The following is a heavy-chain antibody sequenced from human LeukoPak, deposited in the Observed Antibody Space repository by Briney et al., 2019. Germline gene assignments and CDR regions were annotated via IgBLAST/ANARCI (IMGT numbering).Heavy chain of an antibody. V-gene: IGHV4-61*02. CDR3: ARVITNYYYYMDV. Sequence: SETLSLPCTVSGGSISSGSYYWSWIRQPAGKGLEWIGRIYTSGSTNYNPSLKSRVTISVDTSKNQFSLKLSSVTAADTAVYYCARVITNYYYYMDVWGKGTTVTVSS. D-gene: IGHD3-3*01. CDR1: GGSISSGSYY. CDR2: IYTSGST. J-gene: IGHJ6*03.